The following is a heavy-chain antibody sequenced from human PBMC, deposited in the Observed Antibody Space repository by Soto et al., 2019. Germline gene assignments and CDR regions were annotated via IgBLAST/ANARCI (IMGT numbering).Heavy chain of an antibody. CDR2: INHRGST. V-gene: IGHV4-34*01. CDR3: ARILVGAFDF. CDR1: GGSFSDHF. D-gene: IGHD1-26*01. Sequence: PSETLSLTCAVYGGSFSDHFWTWIRQSPGKGLEWIGDINHRGSTSYNPSLKSRVTISSDTSKNQFSLSLSSVTAADTAVYYCARILVGAFDFWGQGDLVTVSS. J-gene: IGHJ4*02.